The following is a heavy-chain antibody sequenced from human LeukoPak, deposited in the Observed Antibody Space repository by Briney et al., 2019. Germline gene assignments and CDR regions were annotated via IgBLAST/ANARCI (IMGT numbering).Heavy chain of an antibody. CDR3: ASFSRGNYDY. Sequence: SETLSLTCAVYGGSFSGYYWSWIRQPPVKGLEWIGEINHSGSTNYNPSLKSRVTISVDTSKNQFSLKLSSVTAADTAVYYCASFSRGNYDYWGQGTLVTVSS. D-gene: IGHD4-11*01. CDR1: GGSFSGYY. CDR2: INHSGST. V-gene: IGHV4-34*01. J-gene: IGHJ4*02.